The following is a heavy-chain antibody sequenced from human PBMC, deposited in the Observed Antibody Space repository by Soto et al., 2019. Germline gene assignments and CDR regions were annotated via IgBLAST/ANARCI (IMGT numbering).Heavy chain of an antibody. CDR2: ISYDGSNK. CDR1: GFTFSSYG. D-gene: IGHD3-10*01. CDR3: AKKRGDYGSGSPPIPPFYYYYYMDV. J-gene: IGHJ6*03. V-gene: IGHV3-30*18. Sequence: GGSLRLSCAASGFTFSSYGMHWVRQAPGKGLEWVAVISYDGSNKYYADSVKGRFTISRDNSKNTLYLQMNSLRAEDTAVYYCAKKRGDYGSGSPPIPPFYYYYYMDVWGKGTTVTVSS.